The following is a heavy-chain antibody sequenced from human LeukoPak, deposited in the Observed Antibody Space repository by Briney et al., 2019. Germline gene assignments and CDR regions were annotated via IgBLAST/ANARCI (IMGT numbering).Heavy chain of an antibody. CDR3: ARVIGGGYYYMDV. D-gene: IGHD3-10*01. CDR2: IYHSGST. V-gene: IGHV4-39*07. Sequence: SETLSLTCTVSGGSISSSSYYWGWIRQPPGKGLEWIGEIYHSGSTNYNPSLKSRVTISVDKSKNQFSLKLSSVTAADTAVYYCARVIGGGYYYMDVWGKGTSVTVSS. J-gene: IGHJ6*03. CDR1: GGSISSSSYY.